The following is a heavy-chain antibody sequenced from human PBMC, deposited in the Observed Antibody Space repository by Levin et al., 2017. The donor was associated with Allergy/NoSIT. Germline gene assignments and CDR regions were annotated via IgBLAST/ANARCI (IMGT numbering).Heavy chain of an antibody. CDR1: GYNFTIYW. J-gene: IGHJ4*02. CDR2: IYPGDSDI. Sequence: GESLKISCKGSGYNFTIYWLGWVRQMPGKGLEWMGFIYPGDSDITYSPSFQGQVTLSVDKSISTAYLQWSSLKAPDTALYYCARAVGNSRFDYWGQGTQVTVSS. V-gene: IGHV5-51*01. CDR3: ARAVGNSRFDY. D-gene: IGHD4-23*01.